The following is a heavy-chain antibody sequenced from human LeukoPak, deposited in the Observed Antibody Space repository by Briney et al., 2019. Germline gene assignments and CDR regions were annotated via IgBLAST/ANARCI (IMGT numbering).Heavy chain of an antibody. D-gene: IGHD6-13*01. CDR3: ARDRGSTEFDY. Sequence: KPGGSLRLSCAASGFTVSSNYMNWVRQAPGKGLEWVSSISSSSSYIYYGDSVKGRFTISRDNAKNTVYLQMNSLRADDTAVYYCARDRGSTEFDYWGQGTLVTVSS. CDR1: GFTVSSNY. CDR2: ISSSSSYI. J-gene: IGHJ4*02. V-gene: IGHV3-21*01.